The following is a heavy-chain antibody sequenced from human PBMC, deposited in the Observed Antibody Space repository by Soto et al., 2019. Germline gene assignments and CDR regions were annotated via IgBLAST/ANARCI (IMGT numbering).Heavy chain of an antibody. CDR2: IYYTGST. V-gene: IGHV4-30-4*01. Sequence: QVQLQESGPGLLRPSQTLSLTCTVSGDSITSDDYYWTWIRQPPGKGLEWLGHIYYTGSTSYNPSLETRSSISLSTSKNQFSLRVRSVTAADTAVYYCARASVKIINSYRAMDVWCHGTSIIVSS. J-gene: IGHJ6*02. CDR1: GDSITSDDYY. CDR3: ARASVKIINSYRAMDV. D-gene: IGHD3-10*01.